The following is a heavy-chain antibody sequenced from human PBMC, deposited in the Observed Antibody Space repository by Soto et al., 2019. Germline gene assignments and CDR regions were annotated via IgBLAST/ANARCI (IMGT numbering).Heavy chain of an antibody. CDR1: GFSFSSYG. J-gene: IGHJ3*01. Sequence: PGGSLRLSCAASGFSFSSYGMHWVRQAPGKGLDWVAVIWYDGSNKYYAESVKGRFTISRDNSKNTLYVQMNSLTVEDTAVYYCARAQYTGSYFDACGVWGQGTMVTVSS. CDR2: IWYDGSNK. D-gene: IGHD1-26*01. CDR3: ARAQYTGSYFDACGV. V-gene: IGHV3-33*03.